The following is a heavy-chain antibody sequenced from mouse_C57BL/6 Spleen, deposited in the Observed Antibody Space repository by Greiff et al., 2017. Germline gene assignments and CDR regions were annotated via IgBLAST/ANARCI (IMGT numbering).Heavy chain of an antibody. J-gene: IGHJ4*01. V-gene: IGHV14-2*01. CDR2: IVPEGGET. CDR3: ASGDGFRSYAMDY. Sequence: EVQLQESGAELVKPGASVKLSCTASGFNITDYYMHWVKQRPEQGLEWIGRIVPEGGETKYAPKFQGKATITADTSSNTAYLQLSSLTSEDTAVYYCASGDGFRSYAMDYWGQGTSVTV. CDR1: GFNITDYY. D-gene: IGHD2-3*01.